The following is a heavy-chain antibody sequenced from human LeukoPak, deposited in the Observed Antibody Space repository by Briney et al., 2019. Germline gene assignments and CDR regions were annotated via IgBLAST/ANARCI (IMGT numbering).Heavy chain of an antibody. CDR3: ARAKYQLLNFDY. V-gene: IGHV1-2*04. CDR2: INPNSGGT. D-gene: IGHD2-2*01. Sequence: ASVKVSCKASGYTFTGYYMHWVRQAPGQGLEWMGWINPNSGGTNYAQKFQGWVTMTRDTSISTAYMELSRLRSNDTAVYYCARAKYQLLNFDYWGQGTLVTVSS. CDR1: GYTFTGYY. J-gene: IGHJ4*02.